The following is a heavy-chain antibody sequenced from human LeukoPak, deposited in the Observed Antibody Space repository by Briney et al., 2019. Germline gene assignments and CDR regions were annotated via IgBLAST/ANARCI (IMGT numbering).Heavy chain of an antibody. CDR1: GFTFSNYW. J-gene: IGHJ4*02. CDR3: ARDKIVGASKFDY. D-gene: IGHD1-26*01. V-gene: IGHV3-7*01. Sequence: GGSLRLSCAVSGFTFSNYWMSWVRQAPGKGLEWVAHIKQDESEKYYVDSVKGRSTISRDNAKNSLYLQMNSLRAEDTAIYYCARDKIVGASKFDYWGQGTLVTVSS. CDR2: IKQDESEK.